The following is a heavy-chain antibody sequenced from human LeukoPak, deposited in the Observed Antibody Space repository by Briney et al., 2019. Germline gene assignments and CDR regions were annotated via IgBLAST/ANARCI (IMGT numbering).Heavy chain of an antibody. J-gene: IGHJ4*02. D-gene: IGHD6-19*01. V-gene: IGHV3-53*01. Sequence: GGSLSLSCTVSGFIACDNYISGVRQAPGTGLEWVSVTYTGGRTYYADSVKGRFTVSRDNSKKMLFLQMNSLRAEDTAVYYCAMGGYTSGSPDYWGQGTLVTVSS. CDR1: GFIACDNY. CDR2: TYTGGRT. CDR3: AMGGYTSGSPDY.